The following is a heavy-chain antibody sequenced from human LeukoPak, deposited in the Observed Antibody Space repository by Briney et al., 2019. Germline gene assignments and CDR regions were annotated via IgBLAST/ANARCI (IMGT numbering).Heavy chain of an antibody. CDR3: AKGKSLPHYYYYGMDV. CDR2: IGGSGDTT. CDR1: GFTFSTSA. V-gene: IGHV3-23*01. J-gene: IGHJ6*02. Sequence: GGSLRLSCAASGFTFSTSAVNWVRQAPGKGLEWVSVIGGSGDTTYYADSVRGRFTISRDNFKNTLYLQMNSLTAKDAAIYYCAKGKSLPHYYYYGMDVWGQGTTVTASS.